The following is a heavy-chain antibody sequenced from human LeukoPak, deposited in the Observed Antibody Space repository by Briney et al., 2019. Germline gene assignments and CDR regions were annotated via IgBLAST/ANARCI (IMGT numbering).Heavy chain of an antibody. Sequence: PGGSLRLSCAASGFTFDDYAMNWVRQAPGKGLEWVSLITGDGGRTYFADFVKGRFTISRDNSKNTLYLQMNSLRAEDTAVYYCARDPSRSGWYRHDYWGQGTLVTVSS. CDR3: ARDPSRSGWYRHDY. CDR1: GFTFDDYA. J-gene: IGHJ4*02. CDR2: ITGDGGRT. D-gene: IGHD6-19*01. V-gene: IGHV3-43*02.